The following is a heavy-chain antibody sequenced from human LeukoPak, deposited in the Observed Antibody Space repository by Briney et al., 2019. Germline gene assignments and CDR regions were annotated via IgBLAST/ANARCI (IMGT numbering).Heavy chain of an antibody. V-gene: IGHV3-48*03. CDR1: GFTFSDYE. CDR3: ARGALHVFDY. Sequence: GGSLRLSCAASGFTFSDYEINWVRQAPGKGLGWVSCISTSGSTTYYADSVKGRFTISRDNAKNSLFLQMNTLTAEDTAVYYCARGALHVFDYWGQGTPVTASS. D-gene: IGHD3-10*02. J-gene: IGHJ4*02. CDR2: ISTSGSTT.